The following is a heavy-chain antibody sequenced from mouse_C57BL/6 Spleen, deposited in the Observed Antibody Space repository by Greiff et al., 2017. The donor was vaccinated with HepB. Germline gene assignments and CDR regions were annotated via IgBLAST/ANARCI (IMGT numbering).Heavy chain of an antibody. CDR2: ISYDGSN. CDR3: ARKHYDYDGDY. D-gene: IGHD2-4*01. CDR1: GYSITSGYY. V-gene: IGHV3-6*01. J-gene: IGHJ2*01. Sequence: EVKLMESGPGLVKPSQSLSLTCSVTGYSITSGYYWNWIRQFPGNKLEWMGYISYDGSNNYNPSLKNRISITRDTSKNQFFLKLNSVTTEDTATYYCARKHYDYDGDYWGQGTTLTVSS.